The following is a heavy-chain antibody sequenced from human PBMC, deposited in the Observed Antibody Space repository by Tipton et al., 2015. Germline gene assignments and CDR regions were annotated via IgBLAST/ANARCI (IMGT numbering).Heavy chain of an antibody. CDR1: GGSFSGYF. D-gene: IGHD4-17*01. J-gene: IGHJ4*02. CDR2: INHSGST. CDR3: ARAYDYGDSPPGPLSY. Sequence: TLSLTCAVYGGSFSGYFWSWIRQPPGKGLEWIGEINHSGSTNYNPSLKSRVTISVDTSKNQFSLILTSVTAADTAVYYCARAYDYGDSPPGPLSYWGQGTLVTVSS. V-gene: IGHV4-34*01.